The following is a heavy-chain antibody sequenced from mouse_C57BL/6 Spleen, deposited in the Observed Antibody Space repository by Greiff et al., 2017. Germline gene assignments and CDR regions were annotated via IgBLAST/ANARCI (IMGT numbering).Heavy chain of an antibody. CDR2: ISSGGSYT. CDR3: ARADYSNPYYFDY. CDR1: GFTFSSYG. D-gene: IGHD2-5*01. J-gene: IGHJ2*01. V-gene: IGHV5-6*01. Sequence: EVQGVESGGDLVKPGGSLKLSCAASGFTFSSYGMSWVRQTPDKRLEWVATISSGGSYTYYPDSVKGRFTISRANAKNTLYLQMSSLKSEDTAMYYCARADYSNPYYFDYWGQGTTLTVSS.